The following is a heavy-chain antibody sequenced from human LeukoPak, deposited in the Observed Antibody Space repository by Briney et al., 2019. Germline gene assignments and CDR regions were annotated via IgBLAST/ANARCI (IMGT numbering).Heavy chain of an antibody. J-gene: IGHJ4*02. CDR1: GYTFTSYD. CDR2: MNPNSGNT. V-gene: IGHV1-8*01. CDR3: ARGLRWYNSGIGY. Sequence: ASVKVSCKASGYTFTSYDISWVRQATGQGLEWMGWMNPNSGNTGYAQKFQGRVTMTRNPSISTAYMELSSLRSEDTAVYYCARGLRWYNSGIGYWGQGTMVTVSS. D-gene: IGHD3-10*01.